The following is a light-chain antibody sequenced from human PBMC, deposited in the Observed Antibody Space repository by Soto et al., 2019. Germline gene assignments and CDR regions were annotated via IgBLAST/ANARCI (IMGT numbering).Light chain of an antibody. CDR1: QSISTW. J-gene: IGKJ1*01. CDR3: QQYNSYSLT. V-gene: IGKV1-5*01. Sequence: DIQMTQSPSTQSASVGDRVTITCRASQSISTWLAWYQQKPGKAPKLLIYDASSLQSGVPSRFSGSGSGTEFTLTISSLQPDDFATYYCQQYNSYSLTFGQGTMVDIK. CDR2: DAS.